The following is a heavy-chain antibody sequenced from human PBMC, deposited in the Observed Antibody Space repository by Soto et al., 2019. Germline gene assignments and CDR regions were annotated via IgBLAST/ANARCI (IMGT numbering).Heavy chain of an antibody. Sequence: QVQLQQWGAGLLKPSETLSLTCAVYGGSFSGYYWSWIRQPPGKGLEWIGEINHSGSTNYNPSLNSRVTISVDTSKNQFSLKLSSVTAADTAVYYCARALAAAVDYWGQGTLVTVSS. D-gene: IGHD6-13*01. CDR2: INHSGST. CDR3: ARALAAAVDY. CDR1: GGSFSGYY. J-gene: IGHJ4*02. V-gene: IGHV4-34*01.